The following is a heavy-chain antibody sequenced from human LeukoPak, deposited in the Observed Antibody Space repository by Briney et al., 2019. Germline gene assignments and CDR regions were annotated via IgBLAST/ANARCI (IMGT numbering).Heavy chain of an antibody. CDR1: QFTFSTYA. J-gene: IGHJ4*02. V-gene: IGHV3-23*01. CDR2: ITDSGGGGT. Sequence: PGGSLRLSCAASQFTFSTYAMTWVRQAPGKGLEWVSTITDSGGGGTYYADSVKGRFTISRDNSKNTLYLQMNSLRVEDTAVYYCATRRGYSYGYIFGWGQGTLVTVSS. CDR3: ATRRGYSYGYIFG. D-gene: IGHD5-18*01.